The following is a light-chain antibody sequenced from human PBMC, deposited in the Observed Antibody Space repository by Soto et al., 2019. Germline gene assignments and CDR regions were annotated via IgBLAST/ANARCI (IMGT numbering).Light chain of an antibody. J-gene: IGLJ1*01. Sequence: QSVLTQSASVSGSPGQSITISCTGTSSDVGAYNYVSWYQQHPGKAPKLIIYDVSNRPSGVSNRFSGSKSGNTASLTISALQAEDEADYYCRSFTSSSTRVFGTGTKVTVL. CDR1: SSDVGAYNY. V-gene: IGLV2-14*01. CDR3: RSFTSSSTRV. CDR2: DVS.